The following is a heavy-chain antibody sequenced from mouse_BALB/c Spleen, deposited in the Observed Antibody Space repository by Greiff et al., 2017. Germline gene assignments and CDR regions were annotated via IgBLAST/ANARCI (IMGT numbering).Heavy chain of an antibody. CDR1: GFTFSSYT. CDR2: ISNGGGST. J-gene: IGHJ3*01. CDR3: ARRDIYYDYSWFAY. D-gene: IGHD2-4*01. V-gene: IGHV5-12-2*01. Sequence: EVMLVESGGDLVKPGGSLKLSCAASGFTFSSYTMPWVRQTPEKRLEWVGYISNGGGSTYYPETLKGRFTITSDNAKNTLYLQMSSLKSEDTAMYYCARRDIYYDYSWFAYWGQGTLVTVSA.